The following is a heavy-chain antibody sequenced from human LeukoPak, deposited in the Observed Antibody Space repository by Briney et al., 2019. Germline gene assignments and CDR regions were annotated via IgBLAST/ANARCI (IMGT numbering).Heavy chain of an antibody. J-gene: IGHJ4*02. D-gene: IGHD3-22*01. Sequence: PSETLSLTCTVSGGSISSYYWSWIRQPPGKGLEWIGYIYYSGSTNYNPSPKSRVTISVDTSKNQFSLKLSSVTAADTAVYYCAGRHYDSSGYYWYWGQGTLVTVSS. CDR3: AGRHYDSSGYYWY. CDR1: GGSISSYY. CDR2: IYYSGST. V-gene: IGHV4-59*01.